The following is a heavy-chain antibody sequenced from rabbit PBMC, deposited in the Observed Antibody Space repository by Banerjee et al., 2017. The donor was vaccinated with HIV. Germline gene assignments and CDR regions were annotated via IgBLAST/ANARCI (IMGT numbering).Heavy chain of an antibody. D-gene: IGHD1-1*01. Sequence: QSLEESGGDLVKPEGSLTLTCTASGFSFSSYYYMCWVRQAPGKGLELIACIYTSSGNTWYASWVNGRFTISKTSSTTVTLQMTSLTAADTAKYFCAKWDSGFNVYLWGPGTLVTVS. CDR1: GFSFSSYYY. J-gene: IGHJ6*01. CDR3: AKWDSGFNVYL. V-gene: IGHV1S40*01. CDR2: IYTSSGNT.